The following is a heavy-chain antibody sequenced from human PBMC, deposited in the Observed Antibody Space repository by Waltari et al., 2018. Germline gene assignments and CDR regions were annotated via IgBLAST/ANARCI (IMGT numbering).Heavy chain of an antibody. CDR3: TKDMDGATAMAPRLDF. J-gene: IGHJ4*02. D-gene: IGHD5-18*01. CDR2: INWNSGTI. Sequence: VHLVESGGGLVRPGRSLRLSCAASGFIFDDYGMDWVRQVPGKGLEWVAGINWNSGTIHYADSVKGRFTISRDNAENSLYLQMNSLTTEDTAVYYCTKDMDGATAMAPRLDFWGQGTLVTVSS. CDR1: GFIFDDYG. V-gene: IGHV3-9*01.